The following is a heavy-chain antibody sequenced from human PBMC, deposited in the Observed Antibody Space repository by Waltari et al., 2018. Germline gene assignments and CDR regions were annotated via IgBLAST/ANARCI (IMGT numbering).Heavy chain of an antibody. CDR1: GFTFRRYW. CDR3: ARWGGYCSGGSCYSYYYYMDV. Sequence: EVQLVESGGGFVQPGGSLRLALAASGFTFRRYWSPWFRQPPGKGLVWVSRINSDGSSTSYADSVKGRFTISRDNAKNTLYLQMNSLRAEDTAVYYCARWGGYCSGGSCYSYYYYMDVWGKGTTVTVSS. V-gene: IGHV3-74*01. D-gene: IGHD2-15*01. J-gene: IGHJ6*03. CDR2: INSDGSST.